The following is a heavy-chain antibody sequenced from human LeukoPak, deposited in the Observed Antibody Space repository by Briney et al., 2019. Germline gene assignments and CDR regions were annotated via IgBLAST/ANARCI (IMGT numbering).Heavy chain of an antibody. CDR3: ARDPTMVRGVMYYGMDV. J-gene: IGHJ6*02. D-gene: IGHD3-10*01. CDR2: IYSGGST. Sequence: GGSLRLSCAASGFTVSSNYMSWVRQAPGKGLEWVSVIYSGGSTYYADSVKGRFNISRDNSKNTLYLQMNSLRAEDTAVYYCARDPTMVRGVMYYGMDVWGQGTTVTVSS. V-gene: IGHV3-53*01. CDR1: GFTVSSNY.